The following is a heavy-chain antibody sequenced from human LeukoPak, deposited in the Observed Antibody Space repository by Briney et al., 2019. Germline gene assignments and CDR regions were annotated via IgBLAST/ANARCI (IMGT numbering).Heavy chain of an antibody. CDR2: ISAYNGNT. CDR1: GYTFTSYG. Sequence: ASVKVSCKASGYTFTSYGISWVRQAPGQGLEWMGWISAYNGNTNYAQKLQGRVTMTTDTSTSTAYMELRSLRSDDTAVYYCARDLTMVRGADYYYYYYMDVWGKGTTVTISS. V-gene: IGHV1-18*01. D-gene: IGHD3-10*01. J-gene: IGHJ6*03. CDR3: ARDLTMVRGADYYYYYYMDV.